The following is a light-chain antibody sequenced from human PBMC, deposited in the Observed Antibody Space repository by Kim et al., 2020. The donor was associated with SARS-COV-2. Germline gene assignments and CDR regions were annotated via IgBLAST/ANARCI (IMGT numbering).Light chain of an antibody. Sequence: SELTQDPAVSVALGQTVRITCQGDSLRNYYASWYQQKPRQAPVVVIYGRNDRPSGIPDRFSGSNSGNTASLTITGAQAEDEANYYCNSRDSSGNHLVFG. CDR1: SLRNYY. J-gene: IGLJ3*02. CDR2: GRN. CDR3: NSRDSSGNHLV. V-gene: IGLV3-19*01.